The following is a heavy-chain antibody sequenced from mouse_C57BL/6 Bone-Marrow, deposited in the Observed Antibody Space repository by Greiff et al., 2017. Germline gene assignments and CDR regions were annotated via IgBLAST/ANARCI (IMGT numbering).Heavy chain of an antibody. J-gene: IGHJ2*01. CDR2: IDPSDSYT. Sequence: VQLQQPGAELVRPGTSVKLSCKASGYTFTSYWMHWVKQRPGQGLAWIGVIDPSDSYTNYNQKFKGKATLTVDTSSSTAYMQLSSLTSEHSAVCSCGRRGVRYVYYFDYWGQGTTLTVSS. V-gene: IGHV1-59*01. CDR3: GRRGVRYVYYFDY. CDR1: GYTFTSYW. D-gene: IGHD1-1*01.